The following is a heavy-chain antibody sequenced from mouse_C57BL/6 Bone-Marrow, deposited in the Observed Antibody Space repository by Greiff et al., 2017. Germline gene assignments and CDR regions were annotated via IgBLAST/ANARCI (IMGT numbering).Heavy chain of an antibody. V-gene: IGHV1-22*01. D-gene: IGHD2-3*01. Sequence: EVQLQQSGPELVKPGASVKMSCKASGYTFTDYNMHWVKQSHGKSLEWIGYINPNNGGTSYNQKFKGKATLTVNKSSSTAYMELRSLTSEDSAVYYCAKDLSEGYYAMDYWCQGTSVTVSS. CDR3: AKDLSEGYYAMDY. J-gene: IGHJ4*01. CDR2: INPNNGGT. CDR1: GYTFTDYN.